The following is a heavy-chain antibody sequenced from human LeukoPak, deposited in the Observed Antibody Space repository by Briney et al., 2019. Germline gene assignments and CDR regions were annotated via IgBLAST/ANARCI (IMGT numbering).Heavy chain of an antibody. V-gene: IGHV4-59*08. D-gene: IGHD3-10*01. Sequence: PSETLSLTCTVSGGSISSYYWSWIRQPPGKGLEWIGYIYYSGSTNYNPSLKSRVTISVDTSKNQFSLKLSSVTAADAAVYYCARRRDYGSGSYSWFDPWGQGTLVTVSS. CDR3: ARRRDYGSGSYSWFDP. CDR2: IYYSGST. CDR1: GGSISSYY. J-gene: IGHJ5*02.